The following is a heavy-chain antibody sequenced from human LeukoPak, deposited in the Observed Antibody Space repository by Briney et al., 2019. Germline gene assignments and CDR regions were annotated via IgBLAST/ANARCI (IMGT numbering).Heavy chain of an antibody. V-gene: IGHV4-34*01. D-gene: IGHD6-13*01. Sequence: PSETLSLTCAVYVGSFSGYYWSWIRQPPGKGLEWIGEINHSGSTDYNPSLKSRVTISVDTSKNQFSLKLSPVTAADTAVYYCARSSSWPSDWGQGTLVTVSS. CDR2: INHSGST. CDR1: VGSFSGYY. J-gene: IGHJ4*02. CDR3: ARSSSWPSD.